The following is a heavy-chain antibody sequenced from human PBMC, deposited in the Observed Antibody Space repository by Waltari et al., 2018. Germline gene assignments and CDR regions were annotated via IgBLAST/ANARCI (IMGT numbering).Heavy chain of an antibody. Sequence: QVQLQQWGAGLLKPSETLSLTCAVYGGSFSGYYWSWIRQPPGKGLEWIGEINHSGSTNYNPSLKSRVTISVDTSKNQFSLKLSSVTAADTAVYYCARHGTSYDFWSGYSRGGWFDPWGHGTLVTVSS. CDR1: GGSFSGYY. CDR2: INHSGST. J-gene: IGHJ5*02. CDR3: ARHGTSYDFWSGYSRGGWFDP. V-gene: IGHV4-34*01. D-gene: IGHD3-3*01.